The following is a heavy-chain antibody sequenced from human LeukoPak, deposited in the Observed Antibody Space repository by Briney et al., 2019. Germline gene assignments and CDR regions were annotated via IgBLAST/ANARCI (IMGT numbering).Heavy chain of an antibody. D-gene: IGHD5-24*01. CDR3: AREGEAGYNVDY. CDR2: IWYDGSNK. CDR1: GFSFSSYG. J-gene: IGHJ4*02. Sequence: PGGSLRLSCAASGFSFSSYGMHWVRQAPGKGLEWVAVIWYDGSNKYYADSVKGRFTISRDNSKNTVYLQMNSLRAEDTAVYYCAREGEAGYNVDYWGQGTLVTVSS. V-gene: IGHV3-33*01.